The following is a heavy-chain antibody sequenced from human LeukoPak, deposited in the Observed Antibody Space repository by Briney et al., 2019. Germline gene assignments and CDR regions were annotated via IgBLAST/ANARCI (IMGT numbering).Heavy chain of an antibody. V-gene: IGHV3-64*01. D-gene: IGHD3-10*01. CDR2: ISSNGGST. CDR1: GFTFSSYA. CDR3: AKDRVVRGVMGAFDI. Sequence: GGSLRLSCAASGFTFSSYAMHWVRQAPGKGLEYVSAISSNGGSTYYANSVKGRFTISRDNSKNTLYLQMNSQRAEDTAVYNCAKDRVVRGVMGAFDIWGQGTMVTVSS. J-gene: IGHJ3*02.